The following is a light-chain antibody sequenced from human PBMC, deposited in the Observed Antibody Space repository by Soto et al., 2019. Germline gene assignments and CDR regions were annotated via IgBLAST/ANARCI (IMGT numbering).Light chain of an antibody. CDR1: SSDIGSYTY. CDR3: NSYTVRNTFV. Sequence: QSALTQPASVSGSPGQSITISCTGTSSDIGSYTYVSWYQQHPGKAPKLMIYEVTSRPSGVSSRFSGSKSGNTASLTISGLQAEDEAHYYCNSYTVRNTFVFGTGTKVTVL. CDR2: EVT. V-gene: IGLV2-14*01. J-gene: IGLJ1*01.